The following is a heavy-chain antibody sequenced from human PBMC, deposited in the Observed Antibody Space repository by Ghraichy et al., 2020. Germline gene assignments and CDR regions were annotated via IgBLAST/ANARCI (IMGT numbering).Heavy chain of an antibody. J-gene: IGHJ4*02. CDR3: ARVVSSWYASPHNVDY. Sequence: SQTLSLTCTVSGGSISSSSYYWGWIRQPPGKGLEWIGSIYYSGNTYYNPSLKSRVTISVDTSKNQFSLKLSSVTAADTAVYYCARVVSSWYASPHNVDYWGQGTLVTVSS. CDR1: GGSISSSSYY. V-gene: IGHV4-39*07. D-gene: IGHD6-13*01. CDR2: IYYSGNT.